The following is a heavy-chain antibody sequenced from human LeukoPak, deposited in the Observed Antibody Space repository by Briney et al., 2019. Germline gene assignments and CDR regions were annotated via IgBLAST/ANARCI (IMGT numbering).Heavy chain of an antibody. CDR2: ISSSSDTI. J-gene: IGHJ3*02. Sequence: GGSLRLSCAASGFSFSSYSMNWVRQAPGKGLEWVSYISSSSDTIYYADSVKGRFTISRDNAKNSLYLQMNSLRAEDTAVYYCARTYDFGRGPPGDAFDNWGPGTLVTVSS. V-gene: IGHV3-48*01. CDR3: ARTYDFGRGPPGDAFDN. CDR1: GFSFSSYS. D-gene: IGHD3-3*01.